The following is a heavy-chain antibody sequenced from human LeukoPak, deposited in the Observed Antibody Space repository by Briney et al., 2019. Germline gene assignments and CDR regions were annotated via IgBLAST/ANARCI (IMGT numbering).Heavy chain of an antibody. CDR2: ISYDGSNK. CDR3: ARDYGSLAFHH. CDR1: GFTFSSYG. V-gene: IGHV3-30*03. Sequence: HPGGSLRLSCAASGFTFSSYGMHWVRQAPGKGLEWVAVISYDGSNKYYADFVKGRFTISRDNSKSTLYLQMSSLRHEDTAVYYCARDYGSLAFHHWGQGTLVTVSS. J-gene: IGHJ1*01. D-gene: IGHD1-26*01.